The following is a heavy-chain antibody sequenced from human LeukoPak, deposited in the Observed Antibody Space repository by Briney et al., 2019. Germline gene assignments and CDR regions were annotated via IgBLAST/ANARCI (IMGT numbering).Heavy chain of an antibody. D-gene: IGHD6-25*01. J-gene: IGHJ3*02. CDR3: ARPTGRGGYPTDPFDI. CDR1: GGSIKSSNW. V-gene: IGHV4-4*02. Sequence: PSVTLSLTCAVSGGSIKSSNWWSRVRQPPGKWLEWIGEFYHSGGTTNYNPYLKSRVTISIDKSKNQFSLQLSSVTAADTALYYCARPTGRGGYPTDPFDIWGQGTMVTVSS. CDR2: FYHSGGTT.